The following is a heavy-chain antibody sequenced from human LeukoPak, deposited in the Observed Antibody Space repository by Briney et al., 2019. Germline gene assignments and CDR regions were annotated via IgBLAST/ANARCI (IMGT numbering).Heavy chain of an antibody. CDR1: GVSISSSSYY. J-gene: IGHJ4*02. V-gene: IGHV4-39*07. CDR2: IYYSGST. CDR3: ARVSRSGSGSY. D-gene: IGHD3-10*01. Sequence: SETLSLTCTVYGVSISSSSYYWGWIRQPPGKGLEWIGSIYYSGSTYYNPSLKSRVTISVDTSKNQFSLKLSSVTAADTAVYYCARVSRSGSGSYWGQGTLVTVSS.